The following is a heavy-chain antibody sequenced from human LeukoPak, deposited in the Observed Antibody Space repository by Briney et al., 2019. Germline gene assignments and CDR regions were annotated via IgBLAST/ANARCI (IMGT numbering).Heavy chain of an antibody. J-gene: IGHJ4*02. D-gene: IGHD3-10*01. Sequence: PGGSLRLSCAASGFTFSSYWMSWVRQAPGKGLEWVANIKQDGSGKYYVDSVKGRFTISRDSAKNSLCLQVNSLRAEDTAVYYCARIRYGSGDYWGQGTLVTVSS. V-gene: IGHV3-7*01. CDR2: IKQDGSGK. CDR1: GFTFSSYW. CDR3: ARIRYGSGDY.